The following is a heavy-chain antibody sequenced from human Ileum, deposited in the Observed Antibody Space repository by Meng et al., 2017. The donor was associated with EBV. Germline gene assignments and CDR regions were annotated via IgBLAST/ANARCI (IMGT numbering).Heavy chain of an antibody. CDR3: ARVGQWLPIDY. CDR2: IYHSGST. D-gene: IGHD6-19*01. CDR1: GGSISSSNW. J-gene: IGHJ4*02. V-gene: IGHV4-4*02. Sequence: QGRLKGSGAGMVKPSGTLSLTGAVSGGSISSSNWWSWVRQPPGKGLEWIGEIYHSGSTNYNPSLKSRVTISVDKSKNQFSLNLSSVTAADTAVYYCARVGQWLPIDYWGQGTLVTVSS.